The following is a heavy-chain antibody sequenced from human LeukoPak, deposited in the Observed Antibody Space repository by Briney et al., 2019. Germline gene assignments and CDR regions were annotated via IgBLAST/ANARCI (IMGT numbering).Heavy chain of an antibody. Sequence: GSSVKVSCKASGGTFSSYAISWVRQAPGQGLEWMGGIIPIFGTANYAQKFQGRVTITTDESTSTAYMELSSLRSEDTAVYYCASRDDFWSGSDYWGQGTLVTVSS. V-gene: IGHV1-69*05. CDR3: ASRDDFWSGSDY. D-gene: IGHD3-3*01. J-gene: IGHJ4*02. CDR1: GGTFSSYA. CDR2: IIPIFGTA.